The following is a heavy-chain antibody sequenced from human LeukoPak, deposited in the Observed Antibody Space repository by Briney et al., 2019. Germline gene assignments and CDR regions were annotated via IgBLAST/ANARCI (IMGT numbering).Heavy chain of an antibody. V-gene: IGHV4-61*02. J-gene: IGHJ6*03. CDR2: IYTSGST. CDR3: ARAHNYYDSSGEHYYMDV. CDR1: GGSISSGSYY. Sequence: SSETLSLTCTVSGGSISSGSYYWSWIRQTAGKGLEWIGRIYTSGSTNYNPSLKSRVTISVDTSKNQFSLKLSSVTAADTAVYYCARAHNYYDSSGEHYYMDVWGKGTTVTVSS. D-gene: IGHD3-22*01.